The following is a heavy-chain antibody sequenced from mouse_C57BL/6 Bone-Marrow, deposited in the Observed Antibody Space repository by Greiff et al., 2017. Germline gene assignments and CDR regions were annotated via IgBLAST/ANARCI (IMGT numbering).Heavy chain of an antibody. Sequence: QVQLQQPGAELVRPGSSVKLSCKASGYTFTSYWMHWVKQRPIQGLEWIGNIDPSDRETHYNQKFKDNATLTVDKSSSTAYMQLSSLTSEDSAVYYCARMGLRPNYYAMDYWGQGTSVTVSS. V-gene: IGHV1-52*01. CDR2: IDPSDRET. J-gene: IGHJ4*01. CDR3: ARMGLRPNYYAMDY. CDR1: GYTFTSYW. D-gene: IGHD2-4*01.